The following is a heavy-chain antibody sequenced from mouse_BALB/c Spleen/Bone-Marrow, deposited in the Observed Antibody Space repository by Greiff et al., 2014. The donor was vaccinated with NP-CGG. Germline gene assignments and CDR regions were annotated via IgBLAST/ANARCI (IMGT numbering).Heavy chain of an antibody. D-gene: IGHD2-4*01. J-gene: IGHJ3*01. Sequence: EVQLQQSGPELMKPGASVKISCKASGYSFTSYYMHWVKQSHGKSLEWIGYIDPFNGGTSYNRKFKGKATLTVDKSSSTAYMHLSSLTSEDSAVYYCAGSTMISAWFAYWGQGTLVTVSA. V-gene: IGHV1-28*01. CDR2: IDPFNGGT. CDR1: GYSFTSYY. CDR3: AGSTMISAWFAY.